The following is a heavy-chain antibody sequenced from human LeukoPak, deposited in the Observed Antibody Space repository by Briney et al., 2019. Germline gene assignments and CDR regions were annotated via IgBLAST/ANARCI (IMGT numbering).Heavy chain of an antibody. J-gene: IGHJ4*02. CDR2: ISSSSSTI. CDR3: ALIPGGATSRPSRLDY. V-gene: IGHV3-48*04. Sequence: GGSLRLSCATSTFTFSNYAMNWVRQAPGKGLEWVSYISSSSSTIYYADSVKGRFTISRDNAKNSLYLQMNSLRAEDTAVYYCALIPGGATSRPSRLDYWGQGTLVTVSS. CDR1: TFTFSNYA. D-gene: IGHD1-26*01.